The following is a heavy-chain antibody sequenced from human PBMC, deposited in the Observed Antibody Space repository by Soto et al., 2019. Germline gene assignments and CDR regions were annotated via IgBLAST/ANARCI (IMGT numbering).Heavy chain of an antibody. CDR3: AKGGYYDSSGYYYPFDY. CDR2: ISYDGSNK. Sequence: ESGGGVVQPGRSLRLSCAASGFTFSSYGMHWVRQAPGKGLEWVAVISYDGSNKYYADSVKDRFTISRDNSKNTLYLQMNSLRAEDTAVYYCAKGGYYDSSGYYYPFDYWGQGTLVTVSS. V-gene: IGHV3-30*18. D-gene: IGHD3-22*01. CDR1: GFTFSSYG. J-gene: IGHJ4*02.